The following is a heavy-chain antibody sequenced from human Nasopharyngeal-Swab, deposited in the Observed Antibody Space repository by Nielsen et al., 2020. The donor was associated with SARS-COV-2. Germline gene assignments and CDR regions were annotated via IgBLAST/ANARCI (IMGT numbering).Heavy chain of an antibody. V-gene: IGHV3-13*01. CDR1: GFTFSSND. CDR2: IGVRGDT. CDR3: ARAVYGSHVFDI. D-gene: IGHD2/OR15-2a*01. J-gene: IGHJ3*02. Sequence: GGSLRLSCAASGFTFSSNDMHWVRQPTGKGLEWVSSIGVRGDTYYLGAVRGRFTISRENAKNSLYLQMNNLRAGDMAVYYCARAVYGSHVFDIWGQGTTVTVSS.